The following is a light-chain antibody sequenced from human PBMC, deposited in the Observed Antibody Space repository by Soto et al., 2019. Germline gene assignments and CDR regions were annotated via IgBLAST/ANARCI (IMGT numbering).Light chain of an antibody. Sequence: EIVLTQSPGTLSLSPGERATLSCRASQSVSSTYVAWYQQKPGQAPRLLIYGASSRATGIPDRFSGSGSGIDCTLTISRLEPEDFAVYYCQQYGGSPLFTFGPGTKVDIK. CDR2: GAS. CDR3: QQYGGSPLFT. J-gene: IGKJ3*01. V-gene: IGKV3-20*01. CDR1: QSVSSTY.